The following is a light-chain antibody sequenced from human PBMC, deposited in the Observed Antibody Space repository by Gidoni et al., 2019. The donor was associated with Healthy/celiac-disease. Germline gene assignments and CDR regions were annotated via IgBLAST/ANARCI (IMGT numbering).Light chain of an antibody. CDR3: QSYDSSLSGV. J-gene: IGLJ3*02. CDR1: SSNIGAGYD. V-gene: IGLV1-40*01. Sequence: QSVLPQPPSVSGAPGQRVTISCTESSSNIGAGYDVHWYQQLPGTAPKLLIYGNSNRPSGVPDRFSGSKSGTSASLAITGLQAEDEADYYCQSYDSSLSGVFGGGTKLTVL. CDR2: GNS.